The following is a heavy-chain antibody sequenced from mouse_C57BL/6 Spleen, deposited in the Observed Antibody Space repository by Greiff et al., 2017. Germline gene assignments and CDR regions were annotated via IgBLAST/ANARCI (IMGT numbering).Heavy chain of an antibody. Sequence: QVQLQQSGPELVKPGASVKLSCKASGYTFTSYDINWVKQRPGQGLEWIGWIYPRDGSTKYNEKFKGKATLTVDTSSSTAYMELHSLTSEDSAVYFCARGRVYYGSSQGVLDYWGQGTTLTVSS. CDR2: IYPRDGST. D-gene: IGHD1-1*01. V-gene: IGHV1-85*01. J-gene: IGHJ2*01. CDR1: GYTFTSYD. CDR3: ARGRVYYGSSQGVLDY.